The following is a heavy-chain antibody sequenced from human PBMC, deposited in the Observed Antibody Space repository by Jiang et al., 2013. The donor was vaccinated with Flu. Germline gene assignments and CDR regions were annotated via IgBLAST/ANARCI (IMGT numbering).Heavy chain of an antibody. J-gene: IGHJ4*02. CDR2: VSGSGDNT. V-gene: IGHV3-23*01. D-gene: IGHD6-19*01. CDR1: GFTFSSYV. Sequence: VQLLESGGGLVQPGGSLRLSCAASGFTFSSYVMTWVHQPPGKGLEWVSGVSGSGDNTYYTDSVKGRFTISRDNSKNTLDLQMNSLRAEDTAVYYCAKVRVTGTYVVDYWGQGTLVTVSS. CDR3: AKVRVTGTYVVDY.